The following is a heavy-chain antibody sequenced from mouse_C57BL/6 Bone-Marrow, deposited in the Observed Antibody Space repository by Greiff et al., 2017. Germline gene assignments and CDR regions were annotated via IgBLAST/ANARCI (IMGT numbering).Heavy chain of an antibody. D-gene: IGHD2-9*01. Sequence: QVQLQQSGAELVKPGASVKMSCKASGYTFTSYWITWVKQRPGQGLEWIGDIYPGSGSTNYNETFKSKATLTVDTSSSTSYRQLSSLTSEDSAVNYCANLLWLRRGGYWGQGTTLTVSS. CDR3: ANLLWLRRGGY. V-gene: IGHV1-55*01. CDR1: GYTFTSYW. CDR2: IYPGSGST. J-gene: IGHJ2*01.